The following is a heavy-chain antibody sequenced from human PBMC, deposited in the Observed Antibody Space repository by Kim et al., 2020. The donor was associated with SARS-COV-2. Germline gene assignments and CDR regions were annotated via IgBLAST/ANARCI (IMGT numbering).Heavy chain of an antibody. D-gene: IGHD3-22*01. CDR3: ARDAFEYYYDSSGYYVY. CDR1: GFTFSSYA. V-gene: IGHV3-30*04. Sequence: GGSLRLSCAASGFTFSSYAMHWVRQAPGKGLEWVAVISYDGSNKYYADSVKGRFTISRDNSKNTLYLQMNSLRAEDTAVYYCARDAFEYYYDSSGYYVYWGQGTLVTVSS. CDR2: ISYDGSNK. J-gene: IGHJ4*02.